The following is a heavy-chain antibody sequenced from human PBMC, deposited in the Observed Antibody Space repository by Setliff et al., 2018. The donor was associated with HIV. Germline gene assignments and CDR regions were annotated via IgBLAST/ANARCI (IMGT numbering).Heavy chain of an antibody. CDR1: GASINNSTYY. CDR3: ASKGGSENYPDSDAFDI. D-gene: IGHD3-10*01. Sequence: PSETLSLTCAVSGASINNSTYYWGWIRQPSGKGLEWIGDIHYSGNTHYNPSLKSRVTISVDTSKNQFSLKLNSVSPTDTAVYFCASKGGSENYPDSDAFDIWGQGTLVTVSS. J-gene: IGHJ3*02. V-gene: IGHV4-39*01. CDR2: IHYSGNT.